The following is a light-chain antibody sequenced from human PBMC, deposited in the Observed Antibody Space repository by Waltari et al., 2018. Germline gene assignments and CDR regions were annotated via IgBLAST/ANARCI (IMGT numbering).Light chain of an antibody. J-gene: IGLJ2*01. CDR2: TND. V-gene: IGLV1-44*01. CDR1: RANIGANN. Sequence: QSVLIQPPSASATPGQSVYISCSGSRANIGANNVNWYHQVPGAAPKLLTYTNDQRPSVVSDRFAAFKSGTSASLAISGLQSEDEGDYYCATWDDSLNGPVFGGGTKLTVL. CDR3: ATWDDSLNGPV.